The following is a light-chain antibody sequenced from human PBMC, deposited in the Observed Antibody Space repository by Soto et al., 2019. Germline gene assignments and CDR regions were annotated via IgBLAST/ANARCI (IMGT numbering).Light chain of an antibody. V-gene: IGKV3-15*01. Sequence: IVMTQSAAPLSVSPGERATLSCKASQSVSSNLAWYQQKPGQAPRLLIYGASTRATGIPARFSGSGSGTEFTLTISSLQSDDFAFYYCQQYNNWPPITFGQGTRLEIK. CDR3: QQYNNWPPIT. CDR1: QSVSSN. CDR2: GAS. J-gene: IGKJ5*01.